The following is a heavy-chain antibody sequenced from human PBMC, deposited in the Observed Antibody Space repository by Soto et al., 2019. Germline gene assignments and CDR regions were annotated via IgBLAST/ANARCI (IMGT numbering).Heavy chain of an antibody. D-gene: IGHD4-17*01. Sequence: SETLSLTCTVSGGSISSYYWSWIRQPPGKGLEWIGYIYYSGSTNYNPSLKSRVTISVDTSKNQFSLKLSSVTAADTAVYYCAREGGYGGNLNYYYYYGMDVWGQGTTVTVS. V-gene: IGHV4-59*01. J-gene: IGHJ6*02. CDR1: GGSISSYY. CDR2: IYYSGST. CDR3: AREGGYGGNLNYYYYYGMDV.